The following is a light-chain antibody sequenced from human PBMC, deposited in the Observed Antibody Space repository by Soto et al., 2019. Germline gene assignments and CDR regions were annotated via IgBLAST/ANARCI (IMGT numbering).Light chain of an antibody. J-gene: IGKJ1*01. CDR3: KQYNSYPWT. V-gene: IGKV1-5*01. Sequence: DIQITQYPPTLSAFVGYTVSITFRSSQSISSWLAWYQQKPGKAPKLLIYDASSLESGVPSRFSGSRSGTEFTLAIRSLQPDDSATYSCKQYNSYPWTFGQGTKVDIK. CDR1: QSISSW. CDR2: DAS.